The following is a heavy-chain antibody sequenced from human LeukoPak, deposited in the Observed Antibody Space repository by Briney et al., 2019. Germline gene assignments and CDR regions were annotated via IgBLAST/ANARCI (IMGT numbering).Heavy chain of an antibody. CDR1: GFTFSSYI. J-gene: IGHJ4*02. CDR3: ARDESYSSDY. V-gene: IGHV3-7*05. Sequence: GGSLRLSCAASGFTFSSYIMNWVRQAPGKGLEWVANIKHDGSVKYYVDSVKGRFTISRDNAKNSLYLQMNSLRAEDTAVYFCARDESYSSDYWGQGTLVTVSS. D-gene: IGHD6-13*01. CDR2: IKHDGSVK.